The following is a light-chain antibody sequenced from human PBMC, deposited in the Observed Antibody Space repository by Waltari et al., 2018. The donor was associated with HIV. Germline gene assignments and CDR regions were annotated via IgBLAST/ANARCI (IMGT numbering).Light chain of an antibody. CDR3: QSYDTSLSAWV. CDR2: KNQ. V-gene: IGLV1-40*03. CDR1: SSNIGAGYD. Sequence: QSVLTQPPSISGAPGQRITVSCSGTSSNIGAGYDVHWYQQLPGTAPKHLLYKNQIRPSGVPDRFSASKSDASASLAITGLQAADEGDYFCQSYDTSLSAWVFGGGTRLTVL. J-gene: IGLJ2*01.